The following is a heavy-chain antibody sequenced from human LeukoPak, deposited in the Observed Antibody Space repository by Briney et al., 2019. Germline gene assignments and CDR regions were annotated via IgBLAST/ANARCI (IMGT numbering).Heavy chain of an antibody. D-gene: IGHD1-14*01. CDR3: AREARNDAFDI. V-gene: IGHV3-48*01. CDR1: GFTFSSYS. Sequence: PGGSLRLSCAASGFTFSSYSMNWVRQAPGKGLEWVSYISSFSSEIYYADSVKGRFTISRDNAKNSLSLQMNSLRAEDTVVYYCAREARNDAFDIWGQGTMVTVSS. CDR2: ISSFSSEI. J-gene: IGHJ3*02.